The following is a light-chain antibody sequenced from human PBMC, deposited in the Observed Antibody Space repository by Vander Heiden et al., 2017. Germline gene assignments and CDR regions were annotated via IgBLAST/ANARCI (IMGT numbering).Light chain of an antibody. CDR3: QQRINWPPIT. V-gene: IGKV3-11*01. CDR2: DAS. CDR1: QSVSSY. Sequence: EIVLTQSPAKLSLSRGERATLSCRTSQSVSSYLAWYQLKPGQAPRLFIYDASNRCTGIPARFSGSGSGTDFTLTIRSLEPEVFAVYYCQQRINWPPITFGQAPPLEIK. J-gene: IGKJ5*01.